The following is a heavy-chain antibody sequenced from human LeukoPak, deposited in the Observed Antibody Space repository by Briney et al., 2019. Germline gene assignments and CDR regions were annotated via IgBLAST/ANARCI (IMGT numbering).Heavy chain of an antibody. D-gene: IGHD4-23*01. Sequence: SSETLSLTCTVSGGSVRSRSYYWGWIRQPPGKGLEWIGSVSYTGSTYYNPSLKSRVTISIDTSKNQFSLKLSSVTAADTAVYYCARDGDYGDNTFGDAFDIWGQGTMVTVSS. V-gene: IGHV4-39*02. J-gene: IGHJ3*02. CDR1: GGSVRSRSYY. CDR3: ARDGDYGDNTFGDAFDI. CDR2: VSYTGST.